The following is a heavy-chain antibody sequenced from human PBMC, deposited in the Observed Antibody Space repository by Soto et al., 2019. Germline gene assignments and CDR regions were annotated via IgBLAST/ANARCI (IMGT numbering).Heavy chain of an antibody. CDR3: ARDSEXYDXXXXXYGMDV. Sequence: QVQLVESGGGVVQPGRSLRLSCAASGFTFSSYGMHWVRQAPGKGLEWVASIWYDGSNKYYAESVKGRFTNSRDNSKNTLYLQMNSLRAEDTALYYCARDSEXYDXXXXXYGMDVWXQGTTVTVYS. CDR1: GFTFSSYG. CDR2: IWYDGSNK. J-gene: IGHJ6*01. V-gene: IGHV3-33*01. D-gene: IGHD3-3*01.